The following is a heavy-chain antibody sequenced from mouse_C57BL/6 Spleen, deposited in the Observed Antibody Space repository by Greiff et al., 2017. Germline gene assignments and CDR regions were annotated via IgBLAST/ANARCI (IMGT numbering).Heavy chain of an antibody. CDR2: INPRTGGT. V-gene: IGHV1-42*01. D-gene: IGHD2-2*01. CDR3: ARDGYDGFFDY. Sequence: DVKLVESGPELVKPGASVKISCKASGYSFTGYYMNWVKQSPEKSLEWIGEINPRTGGTTYNQKFKAKATLTVDKSSSTAYMQLKSLTSEDSAVXYCARDGYDGFFDYWGQGTTLTVSS. CDR1: GYSFTGYY. J-gene: IGHJ2*01.